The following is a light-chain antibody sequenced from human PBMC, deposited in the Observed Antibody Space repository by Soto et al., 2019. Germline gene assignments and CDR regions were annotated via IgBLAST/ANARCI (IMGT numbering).Light chain of an antibody. J-gene: IGLJ2*01. CDR2: DVS. CDR3: NSFTTSSTLV. V-gene: IGLV2-14*03. CDR1: SSDVGAYNY. Sequence: SALTQPASVSGSPGQSITISCTGTSSDVGAYNYVSWYHHHPGKAPKLMIYDVSNRPSGVSNRFSGSKSGNTASLTISGLQAEDEADYYCNSFTTSSTLVFGGGTKLTVL.